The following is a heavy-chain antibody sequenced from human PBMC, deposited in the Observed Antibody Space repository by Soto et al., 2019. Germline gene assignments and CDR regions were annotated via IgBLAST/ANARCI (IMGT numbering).Heavy chain of an antibody. CDR3: AKDDISGDGLWLGSD. V-gene: IGHV3-23*01. CDR2: ITGSGNTK. D-gene: IGHD2-21*02. Sequence: EVQLLESGGGLVQPGGSLRLSCAASGFTFRSYVIIWVRQAPGKGQEWVSGITGSGNTKEYAASVKGRFTISRDNSKNTVYLQMNNLRDEDTAMYYCAKDDISGDGLWLGSDWGQGTLVTVSS. CDR1: GFTFRSYV. J-gene: IGHJ4*02.